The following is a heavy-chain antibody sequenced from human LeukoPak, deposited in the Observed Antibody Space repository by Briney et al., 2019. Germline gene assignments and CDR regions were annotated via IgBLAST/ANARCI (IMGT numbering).Heavy chain of an antibody. CDR1: GFTFSSYS. CDR2: ISSSSSYI. D-gene: IGHD1-20*01. Sequence: GGSLRLSCAASGFTFSSYSMNWVRQAPGKGLEWVSSISSSSSYIYYADSVKGRFTISRDNAKNSLYLQMNSLRAEDTAVYYCARHPDNWNDDDAFDIWGQGTMVTVSS. V-gene: IGHV3-21*01. CDR3: ARHPDNWNDDDAFDI. J-gene: IGHJ3*02.